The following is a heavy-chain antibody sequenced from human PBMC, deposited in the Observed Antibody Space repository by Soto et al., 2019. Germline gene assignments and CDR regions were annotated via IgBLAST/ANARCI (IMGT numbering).Heavy chain of an antibody. CDR3: VRMCSVPSCLCAAFDV. J-gene: IGHJ3*01. Sequence: GASVKVSCKASGYTFTGYYIHWVRQAPGQGLEWMGWINPNNGDTKYAENFQGWVTMTRDTSISTLYMELRRLTSDDTAVYYCVRMCSVPSCLCAAFDVWGQGTMVTVSS. D-gene: IGHD2-2*01. CDR2: INPNNGDT. CDR1: GYTFTGYY. V-gene: IGHV1-2*04.